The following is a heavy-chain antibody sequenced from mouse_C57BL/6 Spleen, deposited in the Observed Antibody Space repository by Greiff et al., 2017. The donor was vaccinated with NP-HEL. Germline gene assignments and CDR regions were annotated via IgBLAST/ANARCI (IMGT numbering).Heavy chain of an antibody. CDR1: GFTFSSYA. CDR2: ISSGGDYI. CDR3: TREQGGYYWFAY. V-gene: IGHV5-9-1*02. J-gene: IGHJ3*01. Sequence: EVKLQESGEGLVKPGGSLKLSCAASGFTFSSYAMSWVRQTPEKRLEWVAYISSGGDYIYYADTVKGRFTISRDNARNTLYLQMSSLKSEDTAMYYCTREQGGYYWFAYWGQGTLVTVSA. D-gene: IGHD2-3*01.